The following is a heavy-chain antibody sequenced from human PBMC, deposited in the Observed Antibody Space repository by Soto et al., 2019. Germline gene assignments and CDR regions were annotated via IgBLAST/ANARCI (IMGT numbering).Heavy chain of an antibody. V-gene: IGHV1-69*01. J-gene: IGHJ5*02. Sequence: QVQLVQSGAEVKKPGSSMKVSCKASGGTFNSYDINWVRQAPGQGLEWMGGIIPIVETPKYAQKFQGRVTITADESTNTVDMDLSSLRSEDTAMYYCARLSRPNDDDTSGFFKGNWFDPWGQGTLVTVSS. CDR3: ARLSRPNDDDTSGFFKGNWFDP. D-gene: IGHD3-22*01. CDR2: IIPIVETP. CDR1: GGTFNSYD.